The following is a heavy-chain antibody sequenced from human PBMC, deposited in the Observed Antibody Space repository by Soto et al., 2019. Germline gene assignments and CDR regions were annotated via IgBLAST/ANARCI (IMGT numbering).Heavy chain of an antibody. Sequence: GASVKVSCKASGYTFTSCAMHWVRQAPGQRLEWMGWINAGNGNTKYSQKFQGRVTITRDTSASTAYMELSSLRSEDTAVYYCARDGRFGELFWTSDYYYYYMDVWGKGTTVTVSS. J-gene: IGHJ6*03. CDR1: GYTFTSCA. D-gene: IGHD3-10*01. CDR2: INAGNGNT. CDR3: ARDGRFGELFWTSDYYYYYMDV. V-gene: IGHV1-3*01.